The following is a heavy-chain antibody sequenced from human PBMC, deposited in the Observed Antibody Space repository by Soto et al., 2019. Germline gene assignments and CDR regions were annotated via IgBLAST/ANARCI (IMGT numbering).Heavy chain of an antibody. CDR2: IIPIFGTA. D-gene: IGHD2-15*01. V-gene: IGHV1-69*06. CDR1: GGTFSSYA. J-gene: IGHJ5*02. Sequence: GASVKVSCKASGGTFSSYAISWVRQAPGQGLEWMGGIIPIFGTANYAQKFQGRVTITADKSTSTAYMELSSLRSEDTAVYYCAEVVTPGNWFDPWGQGTLVTVSS. CDR3: AEVVTPGNWFDP.